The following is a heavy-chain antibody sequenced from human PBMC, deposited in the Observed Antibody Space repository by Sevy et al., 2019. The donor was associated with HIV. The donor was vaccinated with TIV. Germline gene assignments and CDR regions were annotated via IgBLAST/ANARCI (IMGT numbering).Heavy chain of an antibody. D-gene: IGHD3-9*01. V-gene: IGHV4-39*01. Sequence: SETLSLTCTVSGGSISSSSQFWAWIRQSPGKGLELIGNVYNSGTTEYNPSLKSRITISVDTSKNKFSLKLTSVTAADTALYYCARQLSYYDSLTGSQRGYWLDTWGHGNLVTVSS. J-gene: IGHJ5*01. CDR2: VYNSGTT. CDR3: ARQLSYYDSLTGSQRGYWLDT. CDR1: GGSISSSSQF.